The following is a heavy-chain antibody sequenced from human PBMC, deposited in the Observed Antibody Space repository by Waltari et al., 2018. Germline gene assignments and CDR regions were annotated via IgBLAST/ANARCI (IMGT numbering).Heavy chain of an antibody. CDR2: IKQDGSEK. CDR1: GLVVSNYW. D-gene: IGHD6-13*01. Sequence: EVQLVESGGGLAQPGGSLRLPCSASGLVVSNYWMTWVRQASGKGPEWVANIKQDGSEKYYMDSVKGRFTISRDNAKNSLYLQMNNLRVEDTAVYYCTRGGRDSSWYWRDWGQGTLVTVSS. V-gene: IGHV3-7*01. J-gene: IGHJ4*02. CDR3: TRGGRDSSWYWRD.